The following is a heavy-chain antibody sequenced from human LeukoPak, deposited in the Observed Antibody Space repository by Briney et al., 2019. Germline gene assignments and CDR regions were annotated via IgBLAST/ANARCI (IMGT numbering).Heavy chain of an antibody. V-gene: IGHV1-69*13. CDR1: GYTFPSYF. J-gene: IGHJ5*02. D-gene: IGHD6-6*01. Sequence: ASVKVSCKASGYTFPSYFMHWVRQAPGQGLEWMGGIIPIFGTANYAQKFQGRVTITADESTSTAYMELSSLRSEDTAVYYCARRSRQLVPGDNWFDPWGQGTLVTVSS. CDR3: ARRSRQLVPGDNWFDP. CDR2: IIPIFGTA.